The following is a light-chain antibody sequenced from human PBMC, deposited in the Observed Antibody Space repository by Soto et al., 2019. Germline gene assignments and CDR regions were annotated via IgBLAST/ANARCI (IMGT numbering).Light chain of an antibody. J-gene: IGKJ1*01. Sequence: DIQMTQSPSTLSASVGDRVTITCRASQSISIWLAWYQQKPGKAPKILIYKASSLESGVPSRFSGTGSGTEFTLTISCLQSEDFATYYCQQYYSYPRTFGKGTKVDIK. CDR3: QQYYSYPRT. V-gene: IGKV1-5*03. CDR1: QSISIW. CDR2: KAS.